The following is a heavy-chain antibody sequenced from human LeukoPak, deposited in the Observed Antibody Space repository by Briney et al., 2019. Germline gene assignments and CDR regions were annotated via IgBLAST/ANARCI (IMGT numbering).Heavy chain of an antibody. V-gene: IGHV3-48*01. Sequence: GRSLRLSCAASGFTFSSYSMNWVRQAPGKGLEWVSYISSSSSTIYYADSAKGRFTISRDNAKNSLYLQMNSLRAEDTAVYYCAREVAARFDYWGQGTLVTVSS. CDR1: GFTFSSYS. D-gene: IGHD6-6*01. J-gene: IGHJ4*02. CDR2: ISSSSSTI. CDR3: AREVAARFDY.